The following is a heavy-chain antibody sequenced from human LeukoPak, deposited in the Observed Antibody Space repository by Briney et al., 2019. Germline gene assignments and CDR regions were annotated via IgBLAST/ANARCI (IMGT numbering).Heavy chain of an antibody. V-gene: IGHV1-2*02. D-gene: IGHD3-22*01. CDR1: GYTFADYY. CDR2: VDPDSGGT. Sequence: GASVKVSCKASGYTFADYYLHWVRQAPGQGLEWMGCVDPDSGGTKYAQKFQGRVTMTRDTTISTAYMELSRLRSDDTAVYYCAREYYDSGGCKHAFENWGQGTMVTVSS. CDR3: AREYYDSGGCKHAFEN. J-gene: IGHJ3*02.